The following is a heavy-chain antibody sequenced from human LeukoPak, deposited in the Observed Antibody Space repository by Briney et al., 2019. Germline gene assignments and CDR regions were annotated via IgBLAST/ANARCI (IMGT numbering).Heavy chain of an antibody. CDR3: ARVGGYCTTTSCSYGLDV. CDR1: GYPFTDYY. CDR2: INPYSGDT. D-gene: IGHD2-2*01. Sequence: ASMKVSCKASGYPFTDYYMHWVRQAPGQGLEWMGWINPYSGDTNYAQKFQGRVTMTRDTSISTAYMELSRLSSDDTAVFYCARVGGYCTTTSCSYGLDVWGQGTTVTVSS. V-gene: IGHV1-2*02. J-gene: IGHJ6*02.